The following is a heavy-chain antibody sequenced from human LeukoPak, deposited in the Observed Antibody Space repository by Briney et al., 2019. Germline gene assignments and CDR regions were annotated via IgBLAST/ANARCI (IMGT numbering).Heavy chain of an antibody. D-gene: IGHD6-19*01. CDR3: ARGHNLKYSSGWYPAFFDY. CDR1: GGSFSGYY. CDR2: INHSGST. V-gene: IGHV4-34*01. J-gene: IGHJ4*02. Sequence: SETLSLTCAVYGGSFSGYYWSWIRQPPGKGLEWIGEINHSGSTNYNPSLKSRVTISVDTSKNQFSLKLSSVTAADTAVYYCARGHNLKYSSGWYPAFFDYWGQGTLVTVSS.